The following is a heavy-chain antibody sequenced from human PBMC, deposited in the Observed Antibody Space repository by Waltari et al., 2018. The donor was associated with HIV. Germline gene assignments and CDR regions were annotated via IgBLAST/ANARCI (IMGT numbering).Heavy chain of an antibody. D-gene: IGHD3-3*01. J-gene: IGHJ4*02. CDR3: AKALFGVVKYQNLFDY. CDR1: GFSFSTYG. Sequence: QVQLVESGGGVVHPGGSLRLSCAASGFSFSTYGMHWVRQAPGKALEWIELISSNGNKEYYGAAVKGRFTVSRENSRNTLHLLMDSLRVEDTAIYYCAKALFGVVKYQNLFDYWAQGTLVTVSS. V-gene: IGHV3-30*18. CDR2: ISSNGNKE.